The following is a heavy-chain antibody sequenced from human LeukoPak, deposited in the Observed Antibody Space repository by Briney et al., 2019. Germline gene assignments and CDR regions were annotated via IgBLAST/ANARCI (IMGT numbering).Heavy chain of an antibody. V-gene: IGHV1-2*02. CDR2: INPNSGGT. CDR3: AKDSSGWPFEDFDY. CDR1: GYTFTGYY. D-gene: IGHD6-19*01. Sequence: ASVKVSCKASGYTFTGYYMHWVRQAPGQGLEWMGWINPNSGGTNYAQKFQGRVTMTRDTSISTAYMELSRLRSDDTAVYYCAKDSSGWPFEDFDYWGQGTLVTVSS. J-gene: IGHJ4*02.